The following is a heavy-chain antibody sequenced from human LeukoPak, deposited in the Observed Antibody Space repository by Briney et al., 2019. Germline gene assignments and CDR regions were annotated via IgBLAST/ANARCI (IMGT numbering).Heavy chain of an antibody. J-gene: IGHJ3*02. CDR2: IYYSGST. Sequence: PSETLSLTCTVSGGSISSSSYYWGWIRQPPGKGLEWIGSIYYSGSTYYNPSLKSRVTISVDTSKNQFSLKLSSVTAADTAVYYCARGVAAAGSGAFDIWGQGTMVTVSS. CDR1: GGSISSSSYY. V-gene: IGHV4-39*07. D-gene: IGHD6-13*01. CDR3: ARGVAAAGSGAFDI.